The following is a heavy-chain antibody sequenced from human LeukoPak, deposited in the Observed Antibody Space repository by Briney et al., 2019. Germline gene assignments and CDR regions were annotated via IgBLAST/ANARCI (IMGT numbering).Heavy chain of an antibody. CDR2: VSACNGNT. Sequence: ASMKVSSKASGYTFTSYGISWGRRAPGQGVEWMGWVSACNGNTNYSQKLQGRVTMTTDTSTSTAYMELRSLRSDDSAVYYCARVPTGYYCGNSNYYYYMDVWGKGTTVTVSS. J-gene: IGHJ6*03. CDR1: GYTFTSYG. CDR3: ARVPTGYYCGNSNYYYYMDV. D-gene: IGHD4-23*01. V-gene: IGHV1-18*01.